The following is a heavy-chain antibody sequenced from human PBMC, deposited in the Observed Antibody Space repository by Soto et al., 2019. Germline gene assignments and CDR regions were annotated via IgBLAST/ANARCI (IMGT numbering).Heavy chain of an antibody. D-gene: IGHD2-2*01. Sequence: SETLSLTCTVSGGSISSGGYYWSWIRQHPGKGLEWIGYIYYSGSTYYNPSLKSRVTISVDTSKNQFSLKLSSVTAADTAVYYCARELVVVPAARNYYYYYMDVWGKGTTVTVSS. CDR3: ARELVVVPAARNYYYYYMDV. V-gene: IGHV4-31*03. J-gene: IGHJ6*03. CDR2: IYYSGST. CDR1: GGSISSGGYY.